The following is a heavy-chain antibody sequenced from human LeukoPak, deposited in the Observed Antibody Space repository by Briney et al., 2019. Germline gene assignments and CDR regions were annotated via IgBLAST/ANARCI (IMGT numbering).Heavy chain of an antibody. Sequence: PGGSLRLSCAASGFAFSTHWMHWVRQAPGTGLVWLSRIKSDGSDITYADSVKGRFTISRDNAKNTVYLQMNSLRVEDTAVYYCASSIGVYYWGQGTLVTVSS. J-gene: IGHJ4*02. CDR2: IKSDGSDI. CDR3: ASSIGVYY. V-gene: IGHV3-74*01. CDR1: GFAFSTHW. D-gene: IGHD3-10*01.